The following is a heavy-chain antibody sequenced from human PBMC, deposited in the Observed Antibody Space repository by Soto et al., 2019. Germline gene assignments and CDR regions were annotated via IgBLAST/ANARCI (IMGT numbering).Heavy chain of an antibody. CDR3: TRAAWFPYLSFY. Sequence: GGSLRLSCAASGFTFSRFELHWVRQAPGKGLEWISYISSSGSTAYYASSVEGRFTISRDNANNSVYPQMDSLRAEDTALYYCTRAAWFPYLSFYWGQGALVTVSS. CDR2: ISSSGSTA. D-gene: IGHD3-10*01. CDR1: GFTFSRFE. J-gene: IGHJ4*02. V-gene: IGHV3-48*03.